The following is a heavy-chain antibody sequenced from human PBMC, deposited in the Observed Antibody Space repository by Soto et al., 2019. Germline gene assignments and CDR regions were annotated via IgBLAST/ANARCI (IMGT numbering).Heavy chain of an antibody. V-gene: IGHV1-46*01. Sequence: ASVKVSCKASGYTFTSYYMHWVRQAPGQGLEWMGMINPSGGSTSYAQKFQGRVTMTRDTSTSTVYMELSSLRSEDTAVYYCARGPGLQSTVVTPSFYWGQGTLVTVSS. D-gene: IGHD4-17*01. J-gene: IGHJ4*02. CDR2: INPSGGST. CDR3: ARGPGLQSTVVTPSFY. CDR1: GYTFTSYY.